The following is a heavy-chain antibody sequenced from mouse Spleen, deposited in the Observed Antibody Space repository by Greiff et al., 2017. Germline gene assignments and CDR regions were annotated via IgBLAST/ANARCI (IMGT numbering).Heavy chain of an antibody. CDR3: ARHEDWYFDV. CDR1: GFTFSSYA. Sequence: EVKLVESGGGLVKRGGSLKLSCAASGFTFSSYAMSWVRQTPEKRLEWVATISSGGGNTYYPDSVKGRFTISRDNAKNTLYLQMSSLKSEDTAMYYCARHEDWYFDVWGAGTTVTVSS. J-gene: IGHJ1*01. V-gene: IGHV5-9*04. CDR2: ISSGGGNT.